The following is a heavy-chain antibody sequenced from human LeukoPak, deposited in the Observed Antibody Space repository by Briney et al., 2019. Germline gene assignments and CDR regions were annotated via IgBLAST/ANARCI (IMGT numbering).Heavy chain of an antibody. CDR3: ARMDGYCSGGSCYEDAFDI. J-gene: IGHJ3*02. CDR2: ISAYNGNT. CDR1: GYTFTSYG. D-gene: IGHD2-15*01. V-gene: IGHV1-18*01. Sequence: GASVKVSCKASGYTFTSYGISWVRQAPGQGLEWMGWISAYNGNTNYAQKLQGRVTMTTDTSTSTAYMELRSLRSDDTAVYYCARMDGYCSGGSCYEDAFDIWGQGTMVTVSS.